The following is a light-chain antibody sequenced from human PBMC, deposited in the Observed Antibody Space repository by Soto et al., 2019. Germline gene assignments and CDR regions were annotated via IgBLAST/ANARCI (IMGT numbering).Light chain of an antibody. Sequence: DIQMTQSPSTLSASVGDRVTITCRASQSISSWLAWYQQKPGKAPMLLIYVASILESGVPSRFSGSVSGTEFTLTIISLQPDDFATYYCQQYNNYPWTFGQVTKVDIK. CDR1: QSISSW. CDR3: QQYNNYPWT. V-gene: IGKV1-5*03. CDR2: VAS. J-gene: IGKJ1*01.